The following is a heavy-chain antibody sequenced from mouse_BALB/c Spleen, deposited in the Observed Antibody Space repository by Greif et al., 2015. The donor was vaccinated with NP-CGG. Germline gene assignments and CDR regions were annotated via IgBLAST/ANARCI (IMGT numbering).Heavy chain of an antibody. CDR1: GFAFSSYD. D-gene: IGHD2-4*01. Sequence: DVMLVESGGGLVKPGGSLKLSCAASGFAFSSYDMSWVRQTPEKRLEWVAYISSGGGSTYYPDTVKGRFTISRDNAKNTLYLQMSSLKSEDTAMYYCARRSMITRGMDYWGQGTSVTVSS. CDR3: ARRSMITRGMDY. J-gene: IGHJ4*01. CDR2: ISSGGGST. V-gene: IGHV5-12-1*01.